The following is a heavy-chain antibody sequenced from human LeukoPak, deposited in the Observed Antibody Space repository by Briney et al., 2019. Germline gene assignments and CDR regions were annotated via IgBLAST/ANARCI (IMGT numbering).Heavy chain of an antibody. V-gene: IGHV3-48*01. Sequence: PGGSLRLSCAASGFTFSSYGMHWVRQAPGKGLEWVSYISSSSSTIYYADSVKGRFTISRDNAKNSLYLQMNSLRAEDTAVYYCARDGYFYYFDYWGQGTLVTVSS. J-gene: IGHJ4*02. CDR2: ISSSSSTI. D-gene: IGHD5-18*01. CDR1: GFTFSSYG. CDR3: ARDGYFYYFDY.